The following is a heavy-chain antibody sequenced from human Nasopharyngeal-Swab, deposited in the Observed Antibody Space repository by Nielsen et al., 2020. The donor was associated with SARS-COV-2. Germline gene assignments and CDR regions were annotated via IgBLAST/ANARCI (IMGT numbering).Heavy chain of an antibody. V-gene: IGHV4-39*01. CDR1: GGSVSTTTYF. CDR2: VYYSGST. J-gene: IGHJ4*02. CDR3: ARGYGSFPYYFDH. D-gene: IGHD1-26*01. Sequence: SETLSLTFPVSGGSVSTTTYFWGWIRQPPGNGLEWIGTVYYSGSTYYNPSLKSRVTISVDTSKNQFSLKLNSVTATDTAVYYCARGYGSFPYYFDHWGQGTLVTVSS.